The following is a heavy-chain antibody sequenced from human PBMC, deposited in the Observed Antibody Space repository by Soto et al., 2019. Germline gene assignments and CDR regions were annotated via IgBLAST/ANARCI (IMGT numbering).Heavy chain of an antibody. Sequence: QVQLQESGPGLVKPSQTLSLTCTVSGGSISSGDYYWSWIRQPPGKGLEWIGYIYYSGSTYYNPSLKMRVIIPVDTSKDQLARKPSSVTAADTAVYYCARYAYDFWSGYGYYGMDVWGQGTTVTVSS. CDR1: GGSISSGDYY. CDR2: IYYSGST. J-gene: IGHJ6*02. V-gene: IGHV4-30-4*01. D-gene: IGHD3-3*01. CDR3: ARYAYDFWSGYGYYGMDV.